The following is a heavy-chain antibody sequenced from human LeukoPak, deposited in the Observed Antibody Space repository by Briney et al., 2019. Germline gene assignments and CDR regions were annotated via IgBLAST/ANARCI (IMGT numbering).Heavy chain of an antibody. CDR2: IYYSGST. D-gene: IGHD3-9*01. Sequence: SETLSLTCTVSGGSISSSSYYWGWIRQPPGKGLEWIGSIYYSGSTYYNPSLKSRVTISVDTSKNQFSLKLSSVTAADTAVYYCARVNLKDAFDYWGQGTLVTVSS. J-gene: IGHJ4*02. CDR3: ARVNLKDAFDY. CDR1: GGSISSSSYY. V-gene: IGHV4-39*07.